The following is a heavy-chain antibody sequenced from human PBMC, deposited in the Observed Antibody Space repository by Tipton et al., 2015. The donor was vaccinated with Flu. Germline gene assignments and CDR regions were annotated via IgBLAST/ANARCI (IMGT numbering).Heavy chain of an antibody. D-gene: IGHD3-22*01. J-gene: IGHJ6*02. V-gene: IGHV3-23*01. CDR1: GFTFSSYA. Sequence: SLRLSCAASGFTFSSYAMSWVRQAPGKGLEWVSAISGSGGSTYYADSVKGRFTISRDNSKNTLYLQMNSLRAEDTAVYYCAKGPRPRPYYYDRVHYYYYGMDVWGQGTTVTVSS. CDR2: ISGSGGST. CDR3: AKGPRPRPYYYDRVHYYYYGMDV.